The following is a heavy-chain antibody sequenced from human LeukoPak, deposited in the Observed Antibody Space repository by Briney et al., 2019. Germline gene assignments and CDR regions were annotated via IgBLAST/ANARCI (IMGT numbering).Heavy chain of an antibody. CDR2: IYYSGST. D-gene: IGHD2-15*01. J-gene: IGHJ4*02. CDR1: GGSISSYY. V-gene: IGHV4-59*12. CDR3: ARDPPYCSGGSCYGFG. Sequence: SETLSLTCTVSGGSISSYYWSWIRQPPGKGLEWIGYIYYSGSTNYNPSLKSRVTISLDTSKNQFSLELSSVTAADTAVYYCARDPPYCSGGSCYGFGWGQGTLVTVSS.